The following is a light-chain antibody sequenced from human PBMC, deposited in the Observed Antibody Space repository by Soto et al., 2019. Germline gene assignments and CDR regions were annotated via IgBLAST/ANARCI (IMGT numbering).Light chain of an antibody. CDR1: SGHSSYA. V-gene: IGLV4-69*01. J-gene: IGLJ2*01. CDR3: QTWGTGIQV. CDR2: LNSDGSH. Sequence: QHVLTQSPSDSASLGASVKLTCTLSSGHSSYAIAWHQQQPEKGPRYLMKLNSDGSHSKGDGIPDRFSGSSSGAERYLTISSLQSEDEADFYCQTWGTGIQVFGGGTQLTVL.